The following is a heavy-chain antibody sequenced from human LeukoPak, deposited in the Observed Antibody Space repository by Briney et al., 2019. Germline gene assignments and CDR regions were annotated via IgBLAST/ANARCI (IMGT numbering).Heavy chain of an antibody. V-gene: IGHV1-3*01. Sequence: ASVKVSCKASGYTFTNYAIQWVRQAPGQRLEWMGWINAGHGNTKYSQKFQGRVTITRDTSASTAYMELSSLRAEDTAVYYCAKDRKYSYGTLDYWGQGTLVTVSS. D-gene: IGHD5-18*01. CDR3: AKDRKYSYGTLDY. J-gene: IGHJ4*02. CDR1: GYTFTNYA. CDR2: INAGHGNT.